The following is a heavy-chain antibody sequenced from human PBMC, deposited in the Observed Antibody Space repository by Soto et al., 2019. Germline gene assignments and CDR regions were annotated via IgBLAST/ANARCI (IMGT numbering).Heavy chain of an antibody. V-gene: IGHV4-28*01. Sequence: PSETLSLTCAVSGYSISSSNWWSWIRQPPGKGLEWIGYIFYSGYTNYNPSLKSRVTISVDTSNNQFSLKLNSVTAADTAIYYCARHIDPNWFDPWGQGTLVTV. CDR1: GYSISSSNW. D-gene: IGHD2-21*01. CDR3: ARHIDPNWFDP. CDR2: IFYSGYT. J-gene: IGHJ5*02.